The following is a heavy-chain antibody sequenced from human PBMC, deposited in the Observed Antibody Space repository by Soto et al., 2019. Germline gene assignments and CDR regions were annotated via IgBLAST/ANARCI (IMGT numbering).Heavy chain of an antibody. Sequence: SETLSLTCTVSGGSVTNSSYYWGWIRQSPGKGLEWIGSVYYRGRSYSKSSVKSRVTISVDTSKNQFSLNLNSVTASDTAVYFCVSQRTTVITQVYFDYWGPGALVTVSS. J-gene: IGHJ4*02. V-gene: IGHV4-39*01. CDR2: VYYRGRS. CDR1: GGSVTNSSYY. CDR3: VSQRTTVITQVYFDY. D-gene: IGHD4-4*01.